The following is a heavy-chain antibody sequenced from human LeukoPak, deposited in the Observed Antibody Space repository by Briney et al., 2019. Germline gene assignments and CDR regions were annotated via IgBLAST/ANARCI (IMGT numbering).Heavy chain of an antibody. CDR2: IIPIFGTA. CDR3: ARDAQYSSSSAYFDY. J-gene: IGHJ4*02. D-gene: IGHD6-6*01. Sequence: SVKVSCKASGGTFSSYAISWVRQAPGQGLEWMRRIIPIFGTANYAQKFQGRVTITTDESTSTAYMELSSLRSEDTAVYYCARDAQYSSSSAYFDYWGQGTLVTVSS. CDR1: GGTFSSYA. V-gene: IGHV1-69*05.